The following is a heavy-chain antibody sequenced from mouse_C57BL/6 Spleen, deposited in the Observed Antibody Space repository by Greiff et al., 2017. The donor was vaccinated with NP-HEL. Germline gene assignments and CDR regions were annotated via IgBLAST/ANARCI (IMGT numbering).Heavy chain of an antibody. Sequence: VKLVESGPGLVAPSPSLSITCTVSGFSLTSYAISWVRQPPGKGLEWLGVIWTGGGTNYNSALKSRLSISKDNSKSQVFLKMNSLQTDDTARYYCARSGYGRKNAMDYWGQGTSVTVSS. V-gene: IGHV2-9-1*01. J-gene: IGHJ4*01. CDR2: IWTGGGT. D-gene: IGHD1-1*01. CDR3: ARSGYGRKNAMDY. CDR1: GFSLTSYA.